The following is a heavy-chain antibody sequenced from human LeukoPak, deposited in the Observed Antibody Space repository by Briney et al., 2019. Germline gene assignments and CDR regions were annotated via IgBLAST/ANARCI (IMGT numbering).Heavy chain of an antibody. J-gene: IGHJ3*02. Sequence: PSETLSLTCTVSGGSISSSSYYWGWIRQPPGKGLEWIGSIYYSGSTYYNPSLKSRVTISVDTSKNQFSLKLSSVTAADTVVYYCARREYSGSYFAFDIWGQGTMVTVSS. CDR2: IYYSGST. V-gene: IGHV4-39*01. D-gene: IGHD1-26*01. CDR3: ARREYSGSYFAFDI. CDR1: GGSISSSSYY.